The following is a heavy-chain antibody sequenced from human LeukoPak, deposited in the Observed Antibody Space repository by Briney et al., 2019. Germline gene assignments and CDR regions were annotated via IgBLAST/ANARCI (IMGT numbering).Heavy chain of an antibody. CDR3: AKGSYGELLDY. CDR1: GFTFSSYG. D-gene: IGHD3-10*01. J-gene: IGHJ4*02. Sequence: GGSLRLSCAASGFTFSSYGMHWVRQAPGKGLEWVSAISGSGGSTYYADSVKGRFTISRDNSKNTLYLQMNSLRAEDTAVYYCAKGSYGELLDYWGQGTLVTVSS. CDR2: ISGSGGST. V-gene: IGHV3-23*01.